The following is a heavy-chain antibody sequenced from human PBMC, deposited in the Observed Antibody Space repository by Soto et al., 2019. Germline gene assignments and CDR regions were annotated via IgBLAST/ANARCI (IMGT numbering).Heavy chain of an antibody. D-gene: IGHD3-16*02. V-gene: IGHV3-30*18. Sequence: QVQLVESGGGVVQPGRSLRLSCAASGFTFSYYNMHWVRQAPGKGLEWVAVISYDGGEKYYADSVKGRFTISRENSKNTLTLQMNSLRVDDTAVYYCAKALGELSPESYDSWGQGTLITVSS. CDR3: AKALGELSPESYDS. CDR1: GFTFSYYN. J-gene: IGHJ4*02. CDR2: ISYDGGEK.